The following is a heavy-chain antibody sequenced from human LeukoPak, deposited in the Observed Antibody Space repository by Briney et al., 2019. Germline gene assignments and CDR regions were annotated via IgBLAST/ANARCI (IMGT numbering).Heavy chain of an antibody. Sequence: GGSLRLSRAASGFTFSHHSMNWIRQAPGKGLEWVAVISYDGRVTYYADSVRGRFTISRDNSKNIQYLQMNNMTPGDTAVYFCAREMTTKGQFGSWGRGTLVTVSS. CDR2: ISYDGRVT. D-gene: IGHD5-24*01. V-gene: IGHV3-30*04. CDR1: GFTFSHHS. J-gene: IGHJ5*01. CDR3: AREMTTKGQFGS.